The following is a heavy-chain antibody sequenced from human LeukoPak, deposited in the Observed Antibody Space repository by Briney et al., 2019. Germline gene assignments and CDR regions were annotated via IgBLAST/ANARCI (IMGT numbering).Heavy chain of an antibody. J-gene: IGHJ3*02. CDR1: GGSISSSSYY. D-gene: IGHD1-26*01. Sequence: PSETLSLTCTVSGGSISSSSYYWGWIRQPPGKGLEWIGSIYYSGSTYYNPSLKSRVTISVDTSKNQFSLKLSSVTAADTAVYYCARGRWGDAFDIWGQGTMVTVSS. CDR3: ARGRWGDAFDI. V-gene: IGHV4-39*01. CDR2: IYYSGST.